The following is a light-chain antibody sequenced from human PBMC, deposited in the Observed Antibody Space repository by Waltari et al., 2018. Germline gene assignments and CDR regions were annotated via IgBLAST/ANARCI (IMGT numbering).Light chain of an antibody. CDR3: KQGSHWPWT. J-gene: IGKJ1*01. Sequence: VVMTQSPPPLPVTLGQPASISCRSSQSLVASDGNTYVNWFQQRPGQSPRRLFYRVSKRDSGVPDRFSGSGSGTDFTLRITRVEAEDVGVYYCKQGSHWPWTFGQGTKVEIK. CDR1: QSLVASDGNTY. CDR2: RVS. V-gene: IGKV2-30*01.